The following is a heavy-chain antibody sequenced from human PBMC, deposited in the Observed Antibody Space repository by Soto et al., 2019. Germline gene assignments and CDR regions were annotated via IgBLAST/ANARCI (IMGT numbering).Heavy chain of an antibody. Sequence: GGSLRLSCAAYGFTFRTYAMNWVRQAPGKGLEWVAVIVGDASSIVYADSVKGRFTISRDNSKNIMYLQMTSLKVEDTATYFCAKDLRPDGRYDLDYWGQGAQVTVSS. D-gene: IGHD2-15*01. V-gene: IGHV3-23*03. J-gene: IGHJ4*02. CDR2: IVGDASSI. CDR3: AKDLRPDGRYDLDY. CDR1: GFTFRTYA.